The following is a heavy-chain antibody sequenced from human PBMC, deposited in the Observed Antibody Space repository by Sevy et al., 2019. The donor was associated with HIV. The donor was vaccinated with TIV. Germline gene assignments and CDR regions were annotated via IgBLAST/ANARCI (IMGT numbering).Heavy chain of an antibody. Sequence: GGSLRLSCAASGFTFSSYSMNWVRQAPGKGLEWVSSISSSSSYIYYADSVKGRFTISRDNAKNSLYLQMNSLRAEDTAVYYCARAGYSYGTIGFRDRYYFDYWGQRTLVTVSS. CDR2: ISSSSSYI. V-gene: IGHV3-21*01. J-gene: IGHJ4*02. D-gene: IGHD5-18*01. CDR1: GFTFSSYS. CDR3: ARAGYSYGTIGFRDRYYFDY.